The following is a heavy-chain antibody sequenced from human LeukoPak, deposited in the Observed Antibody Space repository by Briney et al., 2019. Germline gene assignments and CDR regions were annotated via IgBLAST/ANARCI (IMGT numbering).Heavy chain of an antibody. CDR1: GFPFSSYA. CDR3: ASGGSYYDSSGYLPGY. CDR2: ISYDGSNK. J-gene: IGHJ4*02. D-gene: IGHD3-22*01. V-gene: IGHV3-30-3*01. Sequence: GGSLRLSCAASGFPFSSYAMHWVRQAPGKGLEWVAVISYDGSNKYYADSVKGRFTISRDNSKNTLYLQMNSLRAEDTAVYYCASGGSYYDSSGYLPGYWGQGTLVTASS.